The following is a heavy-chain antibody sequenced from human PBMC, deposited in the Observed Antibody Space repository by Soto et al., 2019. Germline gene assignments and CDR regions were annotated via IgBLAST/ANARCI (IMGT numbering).Heavy chain of an antibody. CDR1: GDSVSSNSAA. D-gene: IGHD6-19*01. V-gene: IGHV6-1*01. CDR3: ARENSSGWRPDPYFDY. J-gene: IGHJ4*02. Sequence: QSQTLSLTCAISGDSVSSNSAAWNWIRQSPSRGLEWLGRTYYRSKWYNDYAVSVKSRITINPDTSKNQFSLQLNSVTPEDTAVYYCARENSSGWRPDPYFDYWGQGTLVTVSS. CDR2: TYYRSKWYN.